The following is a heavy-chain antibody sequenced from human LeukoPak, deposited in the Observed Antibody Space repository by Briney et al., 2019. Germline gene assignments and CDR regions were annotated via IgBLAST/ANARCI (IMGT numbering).Heavy chain of an antibody. J-gene: IGHJ4*02. Sequence: GGSLRLSCAASGFTFNNYGMHCVRQPPGKGLEWVSTFSGTSTNSYADAVKGRVTISRDNSKNTLYLQMNSLRAEDTAVYYCAKLKQWQPQRYFFEYWGQGALVTVAS. CDR2: FSGTSTN. CDR3: AKLKQWQPQRYFFEY. CDR1: GFTFNNYG. D-gene: IGHD6-19*01. V-gene: IGHV3-69-1*01.